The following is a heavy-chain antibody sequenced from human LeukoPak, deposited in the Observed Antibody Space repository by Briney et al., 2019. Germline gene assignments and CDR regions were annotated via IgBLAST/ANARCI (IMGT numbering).Heavy chain of an antibody. V-gene: IGHV3-30*18. Sequence: GRSLRLSCAASGFTFSSYGMHWVRQAPGKGLEWVAVISYDGSNKYYADSVKGRFTISRDNFKNTLYLQMNSLRAEDTAIYYCAKHYGSGTYYNYLDYWGQGTLVTVSS. CDR2: ISYDGSNK. CDR1: GFTFSSYG. CDR3: AKHYGSGTYYNYLDY. D-gene: IGHD3-10*01. J-gene: IGHJ4*02.